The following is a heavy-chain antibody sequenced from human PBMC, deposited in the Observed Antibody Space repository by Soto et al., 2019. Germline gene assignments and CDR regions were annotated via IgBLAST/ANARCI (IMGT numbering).Heavy chain of an antibody. D-gene: IGHD3-10*01. CDR1: GGTFSSYA. Sequence: ASVKVSCKASGGTFSSYAISWVRQAPGQGLEWMGGIIPIFGTANYAQKFQGRVTITADESTSTAYMELSSLRSEDTAVYYCAYTQRITMVRGADYYYYYGMDVWGQGTTVTVSS. CDR2: IIPIFGTA. J-gene: IGHJ6*02. CDR3: AYTQRITMVRGADYYYYYGMDV. V-gene: IGHV1-69*13.